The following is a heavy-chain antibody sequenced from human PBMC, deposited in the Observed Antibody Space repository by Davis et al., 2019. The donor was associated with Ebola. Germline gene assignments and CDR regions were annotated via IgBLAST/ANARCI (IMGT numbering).Heavy chain of an antibody. V-gene: IGHV4-59*11. Sequence: PSETLSLTCTVSGGSISSHYWSWIRQPPGKGLEWIGYIYYSGSTNYNPSLKSRVTISVDTSKNQFSLKLSSVTAADTAVYYCAGAPLGYCTSTSCGVAFDIWGQGTMVTVSS. CDR3: AGAPLGYCTSTSCGVAFDI. J-gene: IGHJ3*02. CDR2: IYYSGST. D-gene: IGHD2-2*01. CDR1: GGSISSHY.